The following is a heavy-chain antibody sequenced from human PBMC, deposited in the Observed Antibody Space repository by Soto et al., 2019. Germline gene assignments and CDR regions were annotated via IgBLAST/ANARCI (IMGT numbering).Heavy chain of an antibody. CDR2: ISAYNGNT. J-gene: IGHJ4*02. CDR3: ARDGDYGDYVSGAYDY. Sequence: ASVKVSCKASGYTFTSYGISWVRQAPGQGLEWMGWISAYNGNTNYAQKLQGRVTMTTDTSTSTAYMELRSLRSDDTAVYYCARDGDYGDYVSGAYDYWGQGTLVTVSS. CDR1: GYTFTSYG. D-gene: IGHD4-17*01. V-gene: IGHV1-18*01.